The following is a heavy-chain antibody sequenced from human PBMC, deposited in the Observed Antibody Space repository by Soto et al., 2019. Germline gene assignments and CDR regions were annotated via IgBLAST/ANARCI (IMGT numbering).Heavy chain of an antibody. CDR3: QKAAYDILTGRYYYYYGMDV. V-gene: IGHV4-34*01. CDR2: INHSGST. D-gene: IGHD3-9*01. CDR1: GGSFSGYY. J-gene: IGHJ6*02. Sequence: SEPLSLTCAVYGGSFSGYYWSSIRQPPGKGLEWIGEINHSGSTNYNPSLKSRVTISVDTSKNQFSLKLSSVTAADTVVFFKQKAAYDILTGRYYYYYGMDVWGQGTTVTVSS.